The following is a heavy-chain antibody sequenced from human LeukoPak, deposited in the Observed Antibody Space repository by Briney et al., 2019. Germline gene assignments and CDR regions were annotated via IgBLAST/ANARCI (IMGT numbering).Heavy chain of an antibody. D-gene: IGHD2-2*01. J-gene: IGHJ5*02. Sequence: SETLSLTCAVSGYSISSGYYGDWIRQPPGKGLEWIGSIYQSGSAYYNPSLKSRLTISVDTSKNQFSLKLRSVTAADTAVYYCARHEGYCSSNSCYRGWFDPWGQGTLVIVSS. CDR2: IYQSGSA. CDR1: GYSISSGYY. CDR3: ARHEGYCSSNSCYRGWFDP. V-gene: IGHV4-38-2*01.